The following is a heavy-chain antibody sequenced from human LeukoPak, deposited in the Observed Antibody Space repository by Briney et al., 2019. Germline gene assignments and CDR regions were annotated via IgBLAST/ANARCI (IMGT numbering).Heavy chain of an antibody. CDR1: GYTFTSYG. D-gene: IGHD6-13*01. V-gene: IGHV1-18*01. Sequence: ASVKVSCKASGYTFTSYGISWVRQAPGQGLEWMGWISAYNGNTNYAQKFQGRVTITADESTSTAYMELSSLRSEDTAVYYCARDYSSSWPAFHYYYGMDVWGQGTTVTVSS. J-gene: IGHJ6*02. CDR2: ISAYNGNT. CDR3: ARDYSSSWPAFHYYYGMDV.